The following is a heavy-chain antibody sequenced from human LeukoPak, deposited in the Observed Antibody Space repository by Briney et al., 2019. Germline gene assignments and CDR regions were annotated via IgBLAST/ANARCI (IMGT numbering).Heavy chain of an antibody. CDR1: GYTFTNYG. D-gene: IGHD5-18*01. V-gene: IGHV1-18*04. CDR3: AIVDTNVGFDY. CDR2: ISAYNGST. Sequence: GASVKVSCKPSGYTFTNYGITWVRQAPGQGLEWMGWISAYNGSTDYAQKFQGRVTVYTDPSTRTAAVNLRNLSAEGTAVYYCAIVDTNVGFDYWGQGTLVTVSS. J-gene: IGHJ4*02.